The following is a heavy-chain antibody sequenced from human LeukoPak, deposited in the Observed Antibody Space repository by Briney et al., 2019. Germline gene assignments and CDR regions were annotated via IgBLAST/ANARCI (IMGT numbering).Heavy chain of an antibody. CDR2: ITTGSDYI. CDR3: ATDFRMLTTDYYGMDV. J-gene: IGHJ6*02. V-gene: IGHV3-21*04. Sequence: GGSLRLSCAASGFTFSTYDINWVRQAPGKGLEWVSSITTGSDYIYYADSVKGRFTISRDNAKNSLFLQMNSLRAEDTAVYYCATDFRMLTTDYYGMDVWGQGTTVTVAS. D-gene: IGHD3-16*01. CDR1: GFTFSTYD.